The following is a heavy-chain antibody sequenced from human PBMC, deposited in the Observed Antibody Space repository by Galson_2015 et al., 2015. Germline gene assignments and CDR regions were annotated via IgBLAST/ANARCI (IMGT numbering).Heavy chain of an antibody. D-gene: IGHD3-22*01. CDR3: AKADTLKIVVTTLLDY. V-gene: IGHV3-23*01. Sequence: SLRLSCAASGFTFSNDGMSWVRQAPRKGLEWVSSISGTGGSTYYADSVKGRFTISRDNSKNTPYLQMSSLRAEDTAVYYCAKADTLKIVVTTLLDYWGQGTLVTVSS. CDR1: GFTFSNDG. CDR2: ISGTGGST. J-gene: IGHJ4*02.